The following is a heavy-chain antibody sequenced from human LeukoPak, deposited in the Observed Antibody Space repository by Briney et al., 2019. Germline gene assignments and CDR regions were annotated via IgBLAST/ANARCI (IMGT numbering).Heavy chain of an antibody. CDR2: IYYSGST. V-gene: IGHV4-31*03. CDR1: GGSISSGGYY. Sequence: SETLSLTCTVSGGSISSGGYYWSWLRQHPGKGLEWIGYIYYSGSTYYNPSLKSRVTISVDTSKNQFSLKLSSVTAADTAVYYCARGTRAAGVDYWGQGTLVTVSS. D-gene: IGHD6-13*01. CDR3: ARGTRAAGVDY. J-gene: IGHJ4*02.